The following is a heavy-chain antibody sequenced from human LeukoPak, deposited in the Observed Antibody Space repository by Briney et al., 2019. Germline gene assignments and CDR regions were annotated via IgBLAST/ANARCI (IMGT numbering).Heavy chain of an antibody. CDR1: GFTFSSYA. J-gene: IGHJ4*02. V-gene: IGHV3-23*01. D-gene: IGHD2-2*01. Sequence: GGSLRLSCAASGFTFSSYAMSWVRQAPGKGLEWVSAISGSGGSTYYADSVKGRFTISRDNSKNTLYLQMNSLRAEDMALYYCAKEYCSSTSCSNKGVFDYWGQGTLVTVSS. CDR3: AKEYCSSTSCSNKGVFDY. CDR2: ISGSGGST.